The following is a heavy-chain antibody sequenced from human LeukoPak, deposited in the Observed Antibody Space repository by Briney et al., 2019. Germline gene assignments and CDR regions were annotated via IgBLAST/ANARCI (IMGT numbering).Heavy chain of an antibody. V-gene: IGHV3-49*04. Sequence: PGRSLRLSCLGSGFIFGEHAISWVRQAPGKALEWLGFIRSEAYGETTEYAASVSGRFIISRDNTRGIAYLQMNNLKIEDTAVYYCARGPILLWIHNGMDVWGPGTTVTVSS. J-gene: IGHJ6*02. D-gene: IGHD3-10*01. CDR3: ARGPILLWIHNGMDV. CDR2: IRSEAYGETT. CDR1: GFIFGEHA.